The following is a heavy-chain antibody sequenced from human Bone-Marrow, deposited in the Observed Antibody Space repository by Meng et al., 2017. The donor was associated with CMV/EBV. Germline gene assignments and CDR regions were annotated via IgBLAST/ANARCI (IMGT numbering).Heavy chain of an antibody. CDR1: SISSGDYY. CDR2: IYYSGST. Sequence: SISSGDYYWSWIRQPPGKGLEWIGYIYYSGSTYYNPSLKSRVTISVVTSKNQFSLKLSSVTAADTAVYYCARGITIFGVVIMAWFDPWGQGTLVTVSS. J-gene: IGHJ5*02. D-gene: IGHD3-3*01. CDR3: ARGITIFGVVIMAWFDP. V-gene: IGHV4-30-4*08.